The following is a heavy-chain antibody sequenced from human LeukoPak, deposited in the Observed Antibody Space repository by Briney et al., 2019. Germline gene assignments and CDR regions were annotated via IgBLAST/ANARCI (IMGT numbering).Heavy chain of an antibody. CDR1: GYTFTSYY. D-gene: IGHD3-10*01. V-gene: IGHV1-46*01. J-gene: IGHJ5*02. CDR2: INPSGGST. Sequence: ASVKVSCKASGYTFTSYYMRWVRQAPGQGLEWMGIINPSGGSTSYAQKFQGRVTMTRDTSTSTVYMELSSLRSEDTAVYYCARGAVRGVIAGNWFDPWGQGTLVTVSS. CDR3: ARGAVRGVIAGNWFDP.